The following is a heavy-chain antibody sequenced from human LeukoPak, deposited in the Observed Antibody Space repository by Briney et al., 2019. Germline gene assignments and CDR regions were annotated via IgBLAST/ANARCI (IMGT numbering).Heavy chain of an antibody. CDR1: GGSISSGGYY. CDR3: ARDPVTMVRGVIGWFDP. J-gene: IGHJ5*02. D-gene: IGHD3-10*01. CDR2: IYYNGST. Sequence: SETLSLTCTVSGGSISSGGYYWSWIRQHPGKGLEWIGYIYYNGSTYYNPSLKSRVTISVDTSKNQFSLKLSSVTAADTAVYYCARDPVTMVRGVIGWFDPWGQGTLVTVSS. V-gene: IGHV4-31*03.